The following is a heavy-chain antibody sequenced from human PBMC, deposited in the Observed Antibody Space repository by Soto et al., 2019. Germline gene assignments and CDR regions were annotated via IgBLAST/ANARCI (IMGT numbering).Heavy chain of an antibody. V-gene: IGHV4-59*01. CDR3: ARQTLYSYGPYYFDY. CDR2: IYYSGST. Sequence: QVQLQESGPGLVKPLETLSLTCTVSGGSISSYYWSWIRQPPGKGLEWIGYIYYSGSTNYNPSLKSRVTISVDTSKNQFSLKLSSVTAADTAVYYCARQTLYSYGPYYFDYWGQGTLVTVSS. CDR1: GGSISSYY. D-gene: IGHD5-18*01. J-gene: IGHJ4*02.